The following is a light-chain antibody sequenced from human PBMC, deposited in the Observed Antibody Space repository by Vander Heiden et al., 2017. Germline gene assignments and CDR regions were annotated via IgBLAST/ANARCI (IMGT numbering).Light chain of an antibody. Sequence: QSILTQPPSASGTPGQRVAVSCSGSSIGSYSVSWYQLLPGTAPTLLIYSANQRPSGVPDLCSGSKSGTSASLAISGLQAEDEADYYWASWDDSLNGQWVFGGGTKLTVL. J-gene: IGLJ2*01. V-gene: IGLV1-44*01. CDR1: SSIGSYS. CDR2: SAN. CDR3: ASWDDSLNGQWV.